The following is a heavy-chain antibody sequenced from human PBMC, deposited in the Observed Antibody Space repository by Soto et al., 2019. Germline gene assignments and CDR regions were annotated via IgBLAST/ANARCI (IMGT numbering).Heavy chain of an antibody. CDR1: GASIRSDDYF. J-gene: IGHJ4*02. V-gene: IGHV4-30-4*01. Sequence: QVQLQESGPGLVKPSQTLSLTCAVSGASIRSDDYFWSWIRQPPGKGLEWIGYIYHSGDTYYTPSLKIRVNISLDTSKDQFSLNLSSVTAADTAVYYCASSSYYSDSTGYLGTFDYWGQGTLVTVSS. CDR2: IYHSGDT. CDR3: ASSSYYSDSTGYLGTFDY. D-gene: IGHD3-22*01.